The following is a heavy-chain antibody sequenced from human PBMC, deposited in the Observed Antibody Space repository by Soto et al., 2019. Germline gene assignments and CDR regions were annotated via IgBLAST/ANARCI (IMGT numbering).Heavy chain of an antibody. CDR3: ASEPHYYDSSGYY. CDR1: GGSISSGDYY. CDR2: IYYSGST. D-gene: IGHD3-22*01. J-gene: IGHJ4*02. V-gene: IGHV4-30-4*01. Sequence: PSETLSLTCTVSGGSISSGDYYWSWIRQPPGKGLEWIGYIYYSGSTYYNPSLKSRVTISVDTSKNQFSLKLSSVTAADTAVYYCASEPHYYDSSGYYWGQGTLVTVSS.